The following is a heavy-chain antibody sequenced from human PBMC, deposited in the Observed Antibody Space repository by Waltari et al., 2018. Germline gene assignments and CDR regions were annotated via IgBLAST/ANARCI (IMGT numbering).Heavy chain of an antibody. CDR1: GFTFSSYS. CDR3: AGEAGIAAAGPDYYMAV. D-gene: IGHD6-13*01. CDR2: ISSSSSYI. J-gene: IGHJ6*03. V-gene: IGHV3-21*01. Sequence: EVQLVESGGGLVKPGGSLRLSCAASGFTFSSYSMNWVRQAPGKGLEWVSSISSSSSYIYYADSVKGRFTISRDNAKNSLYLQMNSLSAEDTAVYYCAGEAGIAAAGPDYYMAVWGKGTTGTRSS.